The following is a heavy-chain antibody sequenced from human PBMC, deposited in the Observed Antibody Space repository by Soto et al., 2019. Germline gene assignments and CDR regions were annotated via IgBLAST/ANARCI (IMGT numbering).Heavy chain of an antibody. D-gene: IGHD3-3*01. CDR1: GGSISSYY. Sequence: QVQLQESGPGLVKPSETLSLTCTVSGGSISSYYWSWIRQPPGKGLEWIGYIYYSGSTNYNPSLKSRVTISVDTSKNQFSLKLSSVTAADTAVYYCARESRSDFWSGYYSKYYYYGMDVWGQGTTVTVSS. J-gene: IGHJ6*02. V-gene: IGHV4-59*01. CDR2: IYYSGST. CDR3: ARESRSDFWSGYYSKYYYYGMDV.